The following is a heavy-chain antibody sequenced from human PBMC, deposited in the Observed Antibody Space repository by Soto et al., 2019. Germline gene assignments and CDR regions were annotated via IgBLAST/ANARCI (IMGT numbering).Heavy chain of an antibody. CDR2: IYTTGST. CDR1: GGSMSSYY. CDR3: AREGASGFGMDV. V-gene: IGHV4-4*07. D-gene: IGHD1-26*01. J-gene: IGHJ6*02. Sequence: QVQLQESGPGLVKPSETLSLNCTVSGGSMSSYYWGWIRQAAGKPLEWIGRIYTTGSTNYNPSLRSRVTRSLDTSKNQFSLKLRSVTEADTAVYYCAREGASGFGMDVWGQGTTVTVSS.